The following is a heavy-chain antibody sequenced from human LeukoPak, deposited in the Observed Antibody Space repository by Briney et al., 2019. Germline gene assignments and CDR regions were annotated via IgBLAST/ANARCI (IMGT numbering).Heavy chain of an antibody. V-gene: IGHV3-23*01. CDR1: GFSFSSYT. J-gene: IGHJ4*02. D-gene: IGHD3-10*01. CDR2: ISGGGDTT. CDR3: SKDAGSGTYGTFDY. Sequence: QPGGSLRLSCSASGFSFSSYTMTWVRQAPGKGPEWVSIISGGGDTTFYTDSVKGRFTISRDNSKNTLYLQMNSLRAEDTALYYCSKDAGSGTYGTFDYWGQGTLVIVSS.